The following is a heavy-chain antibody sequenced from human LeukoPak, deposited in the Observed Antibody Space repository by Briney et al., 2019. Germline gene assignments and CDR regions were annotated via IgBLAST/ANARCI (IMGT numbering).Heavy chain of an antibody. CDR3: ARGSARPMVRGVVDY. D-gene: IGHD3-10*01. J-gene: IGHJ4*02. CDR2: INSDGSST. Sequence: GGSLRLSCAASGFTFSSYWMHWVRQAPGKGQVWVSRINSDGSSTSYADSVKGRFTISRDNAKNTPYLQMNSLRAEDTAVYYCARGSARPMVRGVVDYWGQGTLVTVSS. V-gene: IGHV3-74*01. CDR1: GFTFSSYW.